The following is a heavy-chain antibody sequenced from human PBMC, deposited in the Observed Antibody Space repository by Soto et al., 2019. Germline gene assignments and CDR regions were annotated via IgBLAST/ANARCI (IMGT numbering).Heavy chain of an antibody. D-gene: IGHD2-2*02. CDR3: ARWVGPILYYFDY. J-gene: IGHJ4*02. CDR2: IYPGDSDT. V-gene: IGHV5-51*01. Sequence: GESLKISCKGSGYSFTSYWIGWVRQMPGKGLEWMAIIYPGDSDTRYSPSFQGQVTSSADKSISTAYLQWSSLKASDTAMYYCARWVGPILYYFDYWGQGTLVTV. CDR1: GYSFTSYW.